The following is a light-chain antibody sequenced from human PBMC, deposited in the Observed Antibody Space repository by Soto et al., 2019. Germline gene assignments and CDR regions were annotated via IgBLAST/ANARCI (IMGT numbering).Light chain of an antibody. V-gene: IGLV3-21*03. CDR3: QVWDNGSEHYV. CDR2: DVG. CDR1: KVGIKS. Sequence: SYELTQPPSGSWAPGKRAKFPGGEIKVGIKSVHWYKQRPGQSPVLVVYDVGARPSGIPERFSGSKSGSSATLTISRVEAGDEADYYCQVWDNGSEHYVFGSGTKVTVL. J-gene: IGLJ1*01.